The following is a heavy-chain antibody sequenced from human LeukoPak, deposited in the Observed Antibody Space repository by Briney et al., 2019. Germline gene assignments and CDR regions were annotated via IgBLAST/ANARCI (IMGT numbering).Heavy chain of an antibody. CDR3: AKDQGGLWIGELSRNWFDP. CDR1: GFTFSSYA. J-gene: IGHJ5*02. V-gene: IGHV3-23*01. Sequence: PGGSLRLSCAASGFTFSSYAMSWVRQAPGKGLEWVSAISGSGGSTYYADSVKGRFTISRDNSKNTLYLQMNSLRAEDTAVYYCAKDQGGLWIGELSRNWFDPWGQGTLVTVSS. CDR2: ISGSGGST. D-gene: IGHD3-10*01.